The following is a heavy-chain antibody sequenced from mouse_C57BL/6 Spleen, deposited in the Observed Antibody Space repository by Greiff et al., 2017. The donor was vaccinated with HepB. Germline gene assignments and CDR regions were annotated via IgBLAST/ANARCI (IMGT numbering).Heavy chain of an antibody. V-gene: IGHV5-6*02. J-gene: IGHJ2*01. Sequence: EVKLEESGGDLVKPGGSLKLSCAASGFTFSSYGMSWVRQTPDKRLEWVATISSGGSYTYYPDSVKGRFTISRDNAKNTLYLQMSSLKSEDTAMYYCARRNYYGSIGDYWGQGTTLTVSS. CDR1: GFTFSSYG. D-gene: IGHD1-1*01. CDR2: ISSGGSYT. CDR3: ARRNYYGSIGDY.